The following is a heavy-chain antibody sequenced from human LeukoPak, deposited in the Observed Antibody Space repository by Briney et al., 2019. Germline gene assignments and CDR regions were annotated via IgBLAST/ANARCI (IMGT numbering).Heavy chain of an antibody. CDR3: AKVYDYGISGYYSTTIPYYYMDV. V-gene: IGHV3-23*01. J-gene: IGHJ6*03. D-gene: IGHD3-22*01. CDR2: ISGSGGRT. CDR1: GFTFSTYA. Sequence: GGSLRLSCAASGFTFSTYAMSWVRQAPGKGLEWVSTISGSGGRTYYIDSVKGRFTISRDNSKNTLDLQMNSLRAEDTAAYYCAKVYDYGISGYYSTTIPYYYMDVWGKGTTVTVSS.